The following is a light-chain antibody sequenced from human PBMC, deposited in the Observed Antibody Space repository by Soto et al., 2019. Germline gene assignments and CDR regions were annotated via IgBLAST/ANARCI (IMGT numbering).Light chain of an antibody. V-gene: IGLV1-44*01. CDR1: SSNIGSKT. CDR3: AAWDDSLNGVV. CDR2: SNN. J-gene: IGLJ2*01. Sequence: QSVLTQPPSASGTPGQRVTISCSGSSSNIGSKTVNWYQELPGTAPKLLIYSNNHRPSEVPDRYSGSKSATSASLAISGLQSEDEADYCCAAWDDSLNGVVFGGGTKLTVL.